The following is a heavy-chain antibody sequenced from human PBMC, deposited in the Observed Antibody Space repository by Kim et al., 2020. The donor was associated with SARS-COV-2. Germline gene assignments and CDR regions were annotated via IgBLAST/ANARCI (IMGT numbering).Heavy chain of an antibody. Sequence: ASVKVSCKASGYTFTNHVIHWVRQAPGQRLEWMGWINAGNDNTRYSEKIQDRVTFTRDTSSNTVHMDLRSLTSEDTAVYYCGRSLWGGENNWIDPWGQGT. CDR2: INAGNDNT. CDR1: GYTFTNHV. D-gene: IGHD3-16*01. V-gene: IGHV1-3*01. J-gene: IGHJ5*02. CDR3: GRSLWGGENNWIDP.